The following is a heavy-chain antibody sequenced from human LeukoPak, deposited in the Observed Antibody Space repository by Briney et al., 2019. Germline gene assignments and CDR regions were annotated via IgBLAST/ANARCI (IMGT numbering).Heavy chain of an antibody. V-gene: IGHV3-23*01. D-gene: IGHD3-10*01. Sequence: PGGSLRLSCAASGFTFSSYAMSWVRQAPGKGLEWVSAISGSGGNTYYADSVKGRFTISRDNSKNTLCLQMNSLRAEDTAVYYCAKDPRTRLGVRGVHLDYWGQGTLVTVSS. J-gene: IGHJ4*02. CDR1: GFTFSSYA. CDR2: ISGSGGNT. CDR3: AKDPRTRLGVRGVHLDY.